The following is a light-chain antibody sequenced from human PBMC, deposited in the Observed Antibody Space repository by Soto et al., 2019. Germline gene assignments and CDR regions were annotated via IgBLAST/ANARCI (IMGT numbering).Light chain of an antibody. CDR2: LGS. CDR3: MQALQTPYT. V-gene: IGKV2-28*01. J-gene: IGKJ2*01. CDR1: QRLLHSNGNTF. Sequence: EIVMTQSPPSLTVTPGEPASISCRSSQRLLHSNGNTFLDGYLQKPGQSPQLLIYLGSNRASGVPDRGSGSEAGTDFTLKIRRVEAEDVGVYYCMQALQTPYTFGQGTKLEIK.